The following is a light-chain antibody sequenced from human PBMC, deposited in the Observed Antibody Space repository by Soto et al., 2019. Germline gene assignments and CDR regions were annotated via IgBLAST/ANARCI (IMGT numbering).Light chain of an antibody. CDR2: EVS. V-gene: IGLV2-8*01. CDR1: SGDVGGYNY. CDR3: SSYAGSDNRI. J-gene: IGLJ2*01. Sequence: QSALTQPPSASGSPGHSVTISCTGTSGDVGGYNYVSWYQQHPGKAPKLMIYEVSKRPSGVPDRFSGSKSGNTASLTVSGLQAEDEADYYCSSYAGSDNRIFGGGTQLTVL.